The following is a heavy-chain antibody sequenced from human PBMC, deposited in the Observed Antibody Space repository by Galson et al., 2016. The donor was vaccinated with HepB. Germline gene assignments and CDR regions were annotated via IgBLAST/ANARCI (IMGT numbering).Heavy chain of an antibody. CDR3: ARLYSSSTLVGLDY. V-gene: IGHV5-10-1*01. Sequence: QSGAEVKKPGESLRISCKGSGYIFRSYWITWVRQVPGKGLECMGEIDPADSETTSSPSFQGHITMSVDKSTNTAFLQWSSLQASDTAMYYCARLYSSSTLVGLDYWGQGTQVIVSS. J-gene: IGHJ4*02. D-gene: IGHD6-13*01. CDR2: IDPADSET. CDR1: GYIFRSYW.